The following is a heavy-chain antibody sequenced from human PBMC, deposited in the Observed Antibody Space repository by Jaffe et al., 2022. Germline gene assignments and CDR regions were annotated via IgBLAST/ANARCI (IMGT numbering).Heavy chain of an antibody. D-gene: IGHD3-10*01. V-gene: IGHV3-30*02. CDR2: IRYDGSNR. CDR1: GFTFSTFG. J-gene: IGHJ4*02. CDR3: AKAYFGSGSYPVDY. Sequence: QVQLVESGGGVVQPGGSLRLSCATSGFTFSTFGMHWVRQAPGKGLEWVAFIRYDGSNRYHADSLKGRFTISRDNSKNTLYLQMISLRPEDTAVYYCAKAYFGSGSYPVDYWGQGTLVSVSS.